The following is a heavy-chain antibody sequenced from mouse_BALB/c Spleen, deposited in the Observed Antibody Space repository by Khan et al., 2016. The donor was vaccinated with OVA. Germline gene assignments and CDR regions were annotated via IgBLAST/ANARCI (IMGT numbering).Heavy chain of an antibody. CDR2: INTYTGEP. J-gene: IGHJ1*01. Sequence: QIQLVQSGPELKKPGETVKISCKASGYTFTNYGMNWVKQAPGKGLKWMDWINTYTGEPTYADDFKGRFAFSLETSASTAYLQINNLKNEDTATYFCARTGGYFDVWGAGTTVTVSS. CDR1: GYTFTNYG. D-gene: IGHD4-1*01. V-gene: IGHV9-3-1*01. CDR3: ARTGGYFDV.